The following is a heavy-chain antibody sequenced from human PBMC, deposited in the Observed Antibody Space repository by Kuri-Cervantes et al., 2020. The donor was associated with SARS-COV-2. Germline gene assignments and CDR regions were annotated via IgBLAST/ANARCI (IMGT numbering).Heavy chain of an antibody. D-gene: IGHD3-3*01. CDR1: GGSFRGYY. CDR3: ARAPKDYDFWRRVNYYYYMDV. CDR2: SNHSGST. Sequence: SETLSLTCAVYGGSFRGYYWSWIRQPPGKGLEGMGESNHSGSTNYNPSLKSRVTISVDTSKNQFSLKLSSVTAADTAVYYCARAPKDYDFWRRVNYYYYMDVWGKGTTVTVSS. J-gene: IGHJ6*03. V-gene: IGHV4-34*01.